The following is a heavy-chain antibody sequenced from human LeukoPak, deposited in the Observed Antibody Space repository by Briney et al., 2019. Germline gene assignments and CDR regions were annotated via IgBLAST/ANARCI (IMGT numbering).Heavy chain of an antibody. J-gene: IGHJ5*02. D-gene: IGHD2-2*01. CDR3: AKDRGEVPARGWFDP. Sequence: GGSLRLSCAASGIXFSSYAMSWVRQAPGKGLEWVSVISGSGAGTYYTDSVKGRFTISRDNSKNTLYLQMNSLRAEDTAVYYCAKDRGEVPARGWFDPWGQGTLVTVSS. CDR1: GIXFSSYA. V-gene: IGHV3-23*01. CDR2: ISGSGAGT.